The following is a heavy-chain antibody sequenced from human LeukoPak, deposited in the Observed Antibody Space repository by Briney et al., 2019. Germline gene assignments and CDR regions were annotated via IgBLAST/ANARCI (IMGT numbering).Heavy chain of an antibody. CDR1: GGSFSGYY. D-gene: IGHD2-2*01. CDR2: INHSGST. CDR3: ARGTYCSSTSCTYNVRGPEPQKTGIDY. V-gene: IGHV4-34*01. Sequence: SETLSLTCAVYGGSFSGYYWSWIRQPPGKGLEWIGEINHSGSTNYNPSLKSRVTISVDTSKNQFSLKLSFVTAADTAVYYCARGTYCSSTSCTYNVRGPEPQKTGIDYWGQGTLVTVSS. J-gene: IGHJ4*02.